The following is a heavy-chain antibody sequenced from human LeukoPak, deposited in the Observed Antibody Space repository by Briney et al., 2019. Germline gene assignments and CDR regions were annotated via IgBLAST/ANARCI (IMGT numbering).Heavy chain of an antibody. CDR2: INPNSGDT. V-gene: IGHV1-2*02. CDR3: ARDLRDTTGSGNY. D-gene: IGHD4-17*01. CDR1: GYTFTCYY. Sequence: ASVKVFCKASGYTFTCYYMHWVRQAPGQGLEWMGWINPNSGDTNYAQKFQGRVTMTRDTSISTAYMELSRLRSDDTAVYYCARDLRDTTGSGNYWGQGTLVTVSS. J-gene: IGHJ4*02.